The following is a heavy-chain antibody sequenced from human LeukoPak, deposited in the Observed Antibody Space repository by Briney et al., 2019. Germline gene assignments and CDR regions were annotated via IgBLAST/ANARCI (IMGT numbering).Heavy chain of an antibody. J-gene: IGHJ4*02. CDR2: IWYDGSKK. V-gene: IGHV3-33*01. CDR3: ARDKSSSTNLLDY. D-gene: IGHD2-2*01. Sequence: GGSLRLSCAASGFTFSSYGMHWVRQAPAKGLERVAVIWYDGSKKYYADSVKGRFTISRDNSKNTLYLQMNSLRAEDTAVYYCARDKSSSTNLLDYWGQGTLVTVSS. CDR1: GFTFSSYG.